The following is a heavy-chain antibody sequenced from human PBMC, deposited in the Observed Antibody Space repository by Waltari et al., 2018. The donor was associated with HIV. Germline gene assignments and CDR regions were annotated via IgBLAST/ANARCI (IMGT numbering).Heavy chain of an antibody. J-gene: IGHJ3*02. Sequence: EVQLVQSGAEVKKPGESLKISCKGSGYSFTSYWIGWVRQMPGNGLEWMGIIYPGDSDTRYSPSFQGKVTISADKSISTAYLQWSTLKASDTAMYYCARHRVVYYYDSSGYHDAFDIWGQGTMVTVSS. CDR3: ARHRVVYYYDSSGYHDAFDI. CDR2: IYPGDSDT. D-gene: IGHD3-22*01. CDR1: GYSFTSYW. V-gene: IGHV5-51*01.